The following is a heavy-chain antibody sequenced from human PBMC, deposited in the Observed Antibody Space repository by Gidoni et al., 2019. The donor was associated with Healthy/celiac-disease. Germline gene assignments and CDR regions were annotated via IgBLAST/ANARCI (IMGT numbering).Heavy chain of an antibody. V-gene: IGHV3-21*01. CDR1: GFNFSSCS. J-gene: IGHJ6*02. CDR3: ARVWGPPRKVVVPAADFYYYYGMDV. CDR2: ISSSSSYI. D-gene: IGHD2-2*01. Sequence: EVQLVESGGGLVKHGGSLRLSCAASGFNFSSCSMNWVRQAPGKGLEWVSSISSSSSYIYDADSVKGRFTISRDNAKNSLYLQMNSLRAEDTAVYYCARVWGPPRKVVVPAADFYYYYGMDVWGQGTTVTVSS.